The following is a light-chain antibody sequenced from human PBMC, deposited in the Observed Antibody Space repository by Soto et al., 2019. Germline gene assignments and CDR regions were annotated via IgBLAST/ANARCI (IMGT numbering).Light chain of an antibody. CDR3: QTWGTGIQV. Sequence: QLVLTQSPSASASLGASVKLTCTWSSGHSSSAIAWHQQQPEKGPRYLMKLNSDGSHSKGDGIPDRFSGSSSGAVRYLTISSLQSEDETDYYCQTWGTGIQVFGGGTKLTVL. V-gene: IGLV4-69*01. J-gene: IGLJ3*02. CDR1: SGHSSSA. CDR2: LNSDGSH.